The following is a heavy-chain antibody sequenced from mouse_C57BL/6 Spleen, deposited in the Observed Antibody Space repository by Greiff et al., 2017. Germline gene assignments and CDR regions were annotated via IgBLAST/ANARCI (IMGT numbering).Heavy chain of an antibody. CDR1: GYTFTSYW. CDR2: IHPHSGST. J-gene: IGHJ4*01. D-gene: IGHD4-1*01. Sequence: QVQLQQPGAELVKPGASVKLSCKASGYTFTSYWMHWVKQRPGQGLEWIGMIHPHSGSTNYNEKFKSKATLTVDKSSSTAYMQLSSLTSEDSAVYYCARGNWDWAMDYWGQGTSVTVSS. V-gene: IGHV1-64*01. CDR3: ARGNWDWAMDY.